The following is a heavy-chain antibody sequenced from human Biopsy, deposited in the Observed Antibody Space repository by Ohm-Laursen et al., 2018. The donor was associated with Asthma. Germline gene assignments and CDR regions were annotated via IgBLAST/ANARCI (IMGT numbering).Heavy chain of an antibody. CDR2: IMNVFGTT. CDR3: ARCQVGYSSGWSLLLKKIYYSGMDV. D-gene: IGHD6-19*01. V-gene: IGHV1-69*13. J-gene: IGHJ6*02. Sequence: SVKVSCKAPGGTFSNFVISWVRQAPGQGLEWLGGIMNVFGTTNYAQKFQGRVTITADESTSTAYMEVTSLRSEDTAIYYCARCQVGYSSGWSLLLKKIYYSGMDVWGQGTAVTVSS. CDR1: GGTFSNFV.